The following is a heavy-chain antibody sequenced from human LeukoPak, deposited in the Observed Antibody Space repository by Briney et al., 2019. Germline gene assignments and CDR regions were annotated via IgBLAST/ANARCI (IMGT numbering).Heavy chain of an antibody. V-gene: IGHV4-34*01. Sequence: PSETLSLTCAVYGGSFSGYYWSWIRQPPGKGLEWIGEINHSGSTNYNPSLKSRVTISVDTSKNQFSLKLSSVTAADTAVYYCARVCLKQWLVLDYWGQGTLVTVSS. CDR3: ARVCLKQWLVLDY. D-gene: IGHD6-19*01. J-gene: IGHJ4*02. CDR1: GGSFSGYY. CDR2: INHSGST.